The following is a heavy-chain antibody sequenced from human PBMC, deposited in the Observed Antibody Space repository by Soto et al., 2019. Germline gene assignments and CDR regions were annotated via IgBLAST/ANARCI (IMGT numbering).Heavy chain of an antibody. Sequence: SETLSLTCAVCGGSFSGHSWTWIRQSPGKGLEWIGDINHSGRVNYSPSLKSRVTISLGTSKNQFSLTLSAVTAADTAMYYCSTRAYDTNGYYRFDPWGQGPLVT. CDR2: INHSGRV. D-gene: IGHD3-22*01. CDR1: GGSFSGHS. J-gene: IGHJ5*01. CDR3: STRAYDTNGYYRFDP. V-gene: IGHV4-34*01.